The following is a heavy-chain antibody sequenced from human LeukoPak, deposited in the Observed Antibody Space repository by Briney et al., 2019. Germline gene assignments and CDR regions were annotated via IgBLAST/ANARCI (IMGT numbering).Heavy chain of an antibody. CDR3: ARGLYGTRHDP. D-gene: IGHD3-10*01. CDR1: GGSITTTNW. Sequence: SETLSLTCGVSGGSITTTNWWTWVRQPPGKGLEWIGEVHLDGRTNYNPSLESRLTISVDLSENHISLRLTSVTAADTAVYYCARGLYGTRHDPWGQGTLVSVSS. V-gene: IGHV4-4*02. J-gene: IGHJ5*02. CDR2: VHLDGRT.